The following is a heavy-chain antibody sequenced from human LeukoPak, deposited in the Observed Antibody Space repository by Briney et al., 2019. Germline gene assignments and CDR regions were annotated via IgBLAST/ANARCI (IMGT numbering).Heavy chain of an antibody. CDR2: ISAYIGNT. CDR1: GYTFTSYG. J-gene: IGHJ6*02. D-gene: IGHD4-17*01. CDR3: ARDRRVLTTVTPPYYYYGMDV. V-gene: IGHV1-18*01. Sequence: GSVKVSCKASGYTFTSYGISWVRQAPGQGLEWMGWISAYIGNTNYAQKLQGRVTMTTDTPTSTAYMELRSLRSDDTAVYYCARDRRVLTTVTPPYYYYGMDVWGQGTTVTVSS.